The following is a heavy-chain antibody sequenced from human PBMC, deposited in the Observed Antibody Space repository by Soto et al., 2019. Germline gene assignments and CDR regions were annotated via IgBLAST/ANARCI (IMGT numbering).Heavy chain of an antibody. J-gene: IGHJ5*02. CDR3: ARESGTAQRPIAAAGMGWFDP. D-gene: IGHD6-13*01. Sequence: QVQLVQSGAEVKKPGASVKVSCKASGYTFTGYYMHWVRQAPGQGLEWMGWINPNSGGTNYAQKFQGWVTMTRDTSISTAYMELSRLRSDDTAVYYCARESGTAQRPIAAAGMGWFDPWGQGTLVTVSS. CDR2: INPNSGGT. CDR1: GYTFTGYY. V-gene: IGHV1-2*04.